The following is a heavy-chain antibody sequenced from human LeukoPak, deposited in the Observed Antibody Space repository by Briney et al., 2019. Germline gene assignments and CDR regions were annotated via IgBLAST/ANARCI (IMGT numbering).Heavy chain of an antibody. Sequence: SETLSLTCTVSGGSISSSYWSWIRHPPGNGLEWIWYIYYSGITNYTPSLKSRVTISVDTSKNQFSLKLSSVTAADTAVYYCARDGYNSVYFDYWGQGTLVTVSS. CDR1: GGSISSSY. CDR2: IYYSGIT. D-gene: IGHD5-24*01. V-gene: IGHV4-59*01. J-gene: IGHJ4*02. CDR3: ARDGYNSVYFDY.